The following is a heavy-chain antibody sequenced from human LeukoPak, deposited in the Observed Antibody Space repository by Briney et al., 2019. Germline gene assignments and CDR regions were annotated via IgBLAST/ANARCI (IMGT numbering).Heavy chain of an antibody. CDR1: GYTFTNYG. Sequence: ASVTVSCKASGYTFTNYGISWVRQAPGQGLEWMGWISGYNGNTNYAQKLQGRVSMTTDTPTTTAYMELRSLTSDDTAVYYCARGGGVFDYWGQGTLVTVSS. CDR2: ISGYNGNT. D-gene: IGHD1-26*01. J-gene: IGHJ4*02. CDR3: ARGGGVFDY. V-gene: IGHV1-18*01.